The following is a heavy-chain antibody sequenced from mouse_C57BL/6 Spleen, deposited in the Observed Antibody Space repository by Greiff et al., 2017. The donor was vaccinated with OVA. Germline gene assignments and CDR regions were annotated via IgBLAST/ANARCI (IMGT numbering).Heavy chain of an antibody. CDR3: ARIPDGYSYFDY. CDR1: GYTFTSYG. CDR2: IYPRSGNT. Sequence: VQLQQSGAELARPGASVKLSCKASGYTFTSYGISWVKQRTGQGLEWIGEIYPRSGNTYYNEKFKGKATLTADKSSSTAYMELRSLTSEDSAVYFCARIPDGYSYFDYWGQGTTLTVSS. V-gene: IGHV1-81*01. D-gene: IGHD2-3*01. J-gene: IGHJ2*01.